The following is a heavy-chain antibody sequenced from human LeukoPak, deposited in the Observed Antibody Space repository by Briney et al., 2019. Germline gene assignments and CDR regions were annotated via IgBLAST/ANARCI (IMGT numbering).Heavy chain of an antibody. J-gene: IGHJ3*02. V-gene: IGHV4-4*02. Sequence: SETLSPTCAVSGGSISSSNWWSWVRQPPGKGLEWIGEIYHSGSTNYNPSLKSRVTISVDKSKNQFSLKLSSVTAADTAVYYCARDEGGVTTSNAFDIWGQGTMVTVSS. CDR2: IYHSGST. CDR3: ARDEGGVTTSNAFDI. D-gene: IGHD4-17*01. CDR1: GGSISSSNW.